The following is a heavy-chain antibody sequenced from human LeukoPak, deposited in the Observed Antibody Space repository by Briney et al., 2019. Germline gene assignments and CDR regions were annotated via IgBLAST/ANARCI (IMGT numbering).Heavy chain of an antibody. CDR1: GGSFSGYY. J-gene: IGHJ5*02. CDR2: INHSGST. Sequence: SETLSLTCAVYGGSFSGYYWSWIRQPPGKGLEWIGEINHSGSTNYNPSLKSRVTISVDTSKNQFSLKLSSVTAADTAVYYCARGDYYDSSGYFDPWGQGTLATVSS. D-gene: IGHD3-22*01. CDR3: ARGDYYDSSGYFDP. V-gene: IGHV4-34*01.